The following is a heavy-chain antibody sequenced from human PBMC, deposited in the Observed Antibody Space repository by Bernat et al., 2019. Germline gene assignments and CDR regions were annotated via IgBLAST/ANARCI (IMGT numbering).Heavy chain of an antibody. V-gene: IGHV3-33*08. CDR3: ARGLPSRELLRRESRGGNYFDY. CDR1: GFTFSSYG. Sequence: VQLVESGGGLVKPGGSLRLSCAASGFTFSSYGMHWVRQAPGKGLEWVAVIWYDGSNKYYADSVKGRFTISRDNSKNTLYLQMNSLRAEDTAVYYCARGLPSRELLRRESRGGNYFDYWGQGTLVTVSS. J-gene: IGHJ4*02. CDR2: IWYDGSNK. D-gene: IGHD3-10*01.